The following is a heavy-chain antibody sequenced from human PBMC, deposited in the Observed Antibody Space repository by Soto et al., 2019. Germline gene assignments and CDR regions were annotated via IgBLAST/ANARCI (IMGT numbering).Heavy chain of an antibody. V-gene: IGHV4-39*01. D-gene: IGHD4-17*01. Sequence: SETLSLTCTVSGGSISSSSFHWGWIRQPPGKGLEWIGSIYYSGSTYYSPSLKSRVTISVDTSKNQFSLKLSSVTAEDTAVYYCARSPYYGGNSFWFDPWGQGTLVTVPS. CDR2: IYYSGST. CDR1: GGSISSSSFH. J-gene: IGHJ5*02. CDR3: ARSPYYGGNSFWFDP.